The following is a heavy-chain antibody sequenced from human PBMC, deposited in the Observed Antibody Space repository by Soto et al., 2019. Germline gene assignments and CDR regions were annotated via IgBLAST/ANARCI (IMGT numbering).Heavy chain of an antibody. J-gene: IGHJ4*02. CDR3: ARQTTTVVTKDYFDH. CDR2: IYYSGRT. D-gene: IGHD2-21*02. Sequence: PSETLSLTCIVSGESISSSSYYWGWIRQPPGKGLEWIGSIYYSGRTYYNPSFKSRVTISIDTSKNQFSLKLSSVTATDTAVYYCARQTTTVVTKDYFDHWGQGALVTVSS. CDR1: GESISSSSYY. V-gene: IGHV4-39*01.